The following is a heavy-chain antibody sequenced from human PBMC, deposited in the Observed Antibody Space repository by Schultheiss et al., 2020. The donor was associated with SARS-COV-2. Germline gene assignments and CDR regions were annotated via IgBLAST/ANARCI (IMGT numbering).Heavy chain of an antibody. CDR2: ISSSSSYI. CDR1: GFTFSSYS. V-gene: IGHV3-21*04. J-gene: IGHJ3*02. CDR3: ANHVVPAASRAPRRAFDI. Sequence: GGSLRLSCAASGFTFSSYSMNWVRQAPGKGLEWVSSISSSSSYIYYADSVKGRFTVSRDNAKNSLYLQMSSLRADDTAVYYCANHVVPAASRAPRRAFDIWGQGTMVTVSS. D-gene: IGHD2-2*01.